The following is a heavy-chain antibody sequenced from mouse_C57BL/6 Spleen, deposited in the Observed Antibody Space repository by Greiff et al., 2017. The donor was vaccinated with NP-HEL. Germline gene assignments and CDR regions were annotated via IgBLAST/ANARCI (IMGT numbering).Heavy chain of an antibody. V-gene: IGHV10-1*01. J-gene: IGHJ4*01. D-gene: IGHD3-2*02. CDR2: IRSKSNNYAT. CDR3: VRQGQLRLPYYYAMDY. CDR1: GFSFNTYA. Sequence: DVKLVESGGGLVQPKGSLKLSCAASGFSFNTYAMNWVRQAPGKGLEWVARIRSKSNNYATYYADSVKDRFTISRDDSESMLYLQMNNLKTEDTAMYYCVRQGQLRLPYYYAMDYWGQGTSVTVSS.